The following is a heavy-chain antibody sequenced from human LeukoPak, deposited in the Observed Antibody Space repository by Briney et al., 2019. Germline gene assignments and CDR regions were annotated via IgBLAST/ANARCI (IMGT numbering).Heavy chain of an antibody. V-gene: IGHV3-23*01. J-gene: IGHJ4*02. Sequence: PGGSLRLSCAASGFTFSSYAINWVRQAPGKGLEWVSGISGSGGDTHYADSVKGRFTISKDNSKDTVHLEMNSLRGDDTAIYYCAKDDFCHIGSCYMRYWGQGTLVTVSS. CDR2: ISGSGGDT. CDR1: GFTFSSYA. D-gene: IGHD1-26*01. CDR3: AKDDFCHIGSCYMRY.